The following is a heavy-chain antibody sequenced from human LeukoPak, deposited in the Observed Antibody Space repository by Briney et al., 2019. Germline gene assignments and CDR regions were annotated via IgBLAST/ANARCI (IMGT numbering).Heavy chain of an antibody. V-gene: IGHV3-23*01. Sequence: GGSLRLSCAASGFTFNNFAMSWVRQAPGKGLEWVSTISGSGGSTFYADSVKGRFPISRDNSKNTLYLQMNSLRAEDTAVYYCAKALNTVLVVPNPNWFDPWGQGTLVTVSS. CDR3: AKALNTVLVVPNPNWFDP. J-gene: IGHJ5*02. CDR2: ISGSGGST. CDR1: GFTFNNFA. D-gene: IGHD2-15*01.